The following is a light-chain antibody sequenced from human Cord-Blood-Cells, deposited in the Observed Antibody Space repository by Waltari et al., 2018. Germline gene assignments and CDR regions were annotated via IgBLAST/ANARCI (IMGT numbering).Light chain of an antibody. Sequence: EIVLTQSPASLSLSPAESATLSCRASQSVSSYLAWYQQKPGQAPRLLIYDASNRATGIPARFSGSGSGTDFTLTISSLEPEDFAVYYCQQRSNWPALTFGGGTKVEIK. CDR2: DAS. CDR3: QQRSNWPALT. J-gene: IGKJ4*01. CDR1: QSVSSY. V-gene: IGKV3-11*01.